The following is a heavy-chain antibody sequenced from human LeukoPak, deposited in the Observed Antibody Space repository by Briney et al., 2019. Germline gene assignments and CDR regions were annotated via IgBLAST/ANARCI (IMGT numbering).Heavy chain of an antibody. J-gene: IGHJ4*02. V-gene: IGHV4-34*01. CDR2: INHSGST. Sequence: SETLSLTCAVYGGSFSGYYWSWIRQPPGKGLEWIGEINHSGSTNYNPSLKSRVTISVDTSKNQFSLKLSSVTAADTAVYYCARLTKDYDILTGYYYPIGYNFDYWGQGTLVTVSS. D-gene: IGHD3-9*01. CDR1: GGSFSGYY. CDR3: ARLTKDYDILTGYYYPIGYNFDY.